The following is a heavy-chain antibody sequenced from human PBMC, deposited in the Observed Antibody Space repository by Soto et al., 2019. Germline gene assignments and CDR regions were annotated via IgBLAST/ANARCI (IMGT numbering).Heavy chain of an antibody. J-gene: IGHJ6*02. Sequence: QVQLVQSGAEMKKPGASVKVSCMASGYTFTDYYIHWVRQAPGQGSEWMGWIDPDSGGTNYAQQFQGRVAMSRDTAISITYMELSRLESDDTAIYYCARPAQEYGAKHGLDVWGQGTRVTVS. CDR2: IDPDSGGT. D-gene: IGHD4-17*01. CDR1: GYTFTDYY. V-gene: IGHV1-2*02. CDR3: ARPAQEYGAKHGLDV.